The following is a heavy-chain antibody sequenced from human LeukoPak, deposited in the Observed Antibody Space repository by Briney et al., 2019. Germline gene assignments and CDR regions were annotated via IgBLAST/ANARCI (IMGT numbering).Heavy chain of an antibody. CDR1: GYTFTSYY. V-gene: IGHV1-46*01. J-gene: IGHJ5*02. CDR2: INPSGGST. CDR3: ARGGGITIFGVVTTLENWFDP. D-gene: IGHD3-3*01. Sequence: ASVKVSCKASGYTFTSYYMHWVRQAPGQGLEWMGIINPSGGSTSYAQKFQGRVTMTRDMSTSTVYIELRSLRSDDTAVYYCARGGGITIFGVVTTLENWFDPWGQGTLVTVSS.